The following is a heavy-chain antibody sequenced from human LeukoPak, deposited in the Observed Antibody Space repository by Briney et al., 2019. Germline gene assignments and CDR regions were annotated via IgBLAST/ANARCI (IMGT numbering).Heavy chain of an antibody. J-gene: IGHJ5*02. CDR3: ARGYCSGGACYWFGR. V-gene: IGHV4-59*01. Sequence: TSETLSLTCTISGGSISSYYWSWIRQPPGDGLEYIGYIYYSGSTNYNPSLKSRVTMSLDTSKDHFSLRLGSVTAADTAVYYCARGYCSGGACYWFGRWGQGTLVTVSS. D-gene: IGHD2-15*01. CDR2: IYYSGST. CDR1: GGSISSYY.